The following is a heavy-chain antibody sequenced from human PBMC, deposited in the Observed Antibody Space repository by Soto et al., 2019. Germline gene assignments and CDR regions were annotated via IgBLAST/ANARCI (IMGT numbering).Heavy chain of an antibody. D-gene: IGHD3-22*01. CDR1: GGSISSGGYY. CDR3: ARGRLDSSDY. V-gene: IGHV4-31*03. Sequence: SETLSLTCTVSGGSISSGGYYWSWIRQHPGKGLEWIGYIYYSGSTYYNPSLKSRVTISVDTSKNQFSLKLSSVTAADTAVYYCARGRLDSSDYWGQGTLVTVSS. CDR2: IYYSGST. J-gene: IGHJ4*02.